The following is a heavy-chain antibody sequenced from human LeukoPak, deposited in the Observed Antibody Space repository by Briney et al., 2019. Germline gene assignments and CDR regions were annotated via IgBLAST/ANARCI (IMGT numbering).Heavy chain of an antibody. CDR3: ARGVRGDSYAPYYFDY. D-gene: IGHD3-10*01. J-gene: IGHJ4*02. CDR2: ISAYNGNT. CDR1: GYTFTSYG. V-gene: IGHV1-18*01. Sequence: GASVKVSCKASGYTFTSYGISWVRQAPGQGLEWMGWISAYNGNTNYAQKLQGRVTMTTDTSTSTAYMELRSLRSDDTAVYYCARGVRGDSYAPYYFDYWGQGTLVTVSS.